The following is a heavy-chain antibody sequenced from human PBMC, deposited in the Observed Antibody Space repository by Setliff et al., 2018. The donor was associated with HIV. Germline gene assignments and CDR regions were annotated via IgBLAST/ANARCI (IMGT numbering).Heavy chain of an antibody. CDR3: ARDGYKWNDNALEI. J-gene: IGHJ3*02. CDR2: ISAANGDT. CDR1: GYTFTSYG. D-gene: IGHD1-20*01. V-gene: IGHV1-18*01. Sequence: ASVKVSCKASGYTFTSYGISWVRQAPGRGLEWMGWISAANGDTNFAQKFQGRVTMTTDTLTSTAYMELRSLRSDDTAVYYCARDGYKWNDNALEIWGLGTVVTVSS.